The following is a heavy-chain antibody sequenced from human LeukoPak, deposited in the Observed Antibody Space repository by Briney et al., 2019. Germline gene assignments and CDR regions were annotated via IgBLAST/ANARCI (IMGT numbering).Heavy chain of an antibody. Sequence: GGSLRLSCAASGFTFSSYAMSWVSQAPGKGLEWVSAISGSGGGTYYADFVKGRFTISRDNSKNTLYLQMNSLRAEDTAVYYCAKERSSWYASFDYWGQGTLVTVSS. CDR3: AKERSSWYASFDY. CDR1: GFTFSSYA. D-gene: IGHD6-13*01. V-gene: IGHV3-23*01. J-gene: IGHJ4*02. CDR2: ISGSGGGT.